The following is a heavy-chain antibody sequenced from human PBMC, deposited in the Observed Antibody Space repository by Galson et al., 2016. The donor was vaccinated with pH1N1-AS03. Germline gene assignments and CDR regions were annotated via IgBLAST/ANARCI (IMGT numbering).Heavy chain of an antibody. CDR2: TYGGNGNT. Sequence: SVKVSCKASGYTFPGYAIHWVRQAPGQRLEWMGHTYGGNGNTKYSQKFQGIFTMTRDTSATKVYMELNSLTSEDTAVYYCARGAGGFDYWGQGTLVTVSS. CDR3: ARGAGGFDY. D-gene: IGHD2-15*01. J-gene: IGHJ4*02. V-gene: IGHV1-3*01. CDR1: GYTFPGYA.